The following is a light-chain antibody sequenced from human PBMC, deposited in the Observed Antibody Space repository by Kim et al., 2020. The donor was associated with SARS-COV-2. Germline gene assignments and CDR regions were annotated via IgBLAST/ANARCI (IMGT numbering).Light chain of an antibody. V-gene: IGLV1-47*01. Sequence: PGQRVTISCSGSRSNIGNKHVFWYQQLPGTAPKLLIYRTNQRPSGVPDRFSASKSDTSASLAISGIRSEDEGDYYCAAWDDSLSTVFGGGTKVTVL. CDR2: RTN. CDR1: RSNIGNKH. J-gene: IGLJ3*02. CDR3: AAWDDSLSTV.